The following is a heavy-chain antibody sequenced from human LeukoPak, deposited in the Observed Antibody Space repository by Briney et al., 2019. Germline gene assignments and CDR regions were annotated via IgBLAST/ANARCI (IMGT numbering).Heavy chain of an antibody. D-gene: IGHD1-14*01. CDR2: IHPNNGDT. CDR1: GYAFTGYY. J-gene: IGHJ4*02. Sequence: VASVKVSCKASGYAFTGYYFHWVRQAPGQGLEWVGWIHPNNGDTNSAQKFQGRVTMTRDTSISTAYMELNRLTSDDTAVYYCARSNRDSFDYWGQGTLVTVSS. CDR3: ARSNRDSFDY. V-gene: IGHV1-2*02.